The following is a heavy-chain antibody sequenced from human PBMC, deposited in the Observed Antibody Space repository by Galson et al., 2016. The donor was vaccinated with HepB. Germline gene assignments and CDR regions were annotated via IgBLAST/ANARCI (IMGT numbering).Heavy chain of an antibody. D-gene: IGHD5-12*01. CDR2: ISPSGDTT. CDR1: GFSFSTYA. Sequence: SLRLSCAACGFSFSTYAMTWVRQAPEKGLEWVSTISPSGDTTSYADSVKGRFTISRDNSENTLYLQMNSLRAEDTAICYCAKGRGAGYNGREWNFDYWGQGSLVTVSS. CDR3: AKGRGAGYNGREWNFDY. J-gene: IGHJ4*02. V-gene: IGHV3-23*01.